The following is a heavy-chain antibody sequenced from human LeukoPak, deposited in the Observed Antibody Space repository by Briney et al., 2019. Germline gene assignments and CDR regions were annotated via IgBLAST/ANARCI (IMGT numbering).Heavy chain of an antibody. D-gene: IGHD2-2*01. J-gene: IGHJ4*02. CDR2: IYHSGST. CDR3: ASLYPIGYCSSTSCYDVDY. V-gene: IGHV4-30-2*01. Sequence: PSETLSLTCTVSGGSISSGGYYWSWIRQPPGKGLEWIGYIYHSGSTYYNPSLKSRVTISVDRSKNQFSLKLSSVTAADTAVYYCASLYPIGYCSSTSCYDVDYWGQGTLVTVSS. CDR1: GGSISSGGYY.